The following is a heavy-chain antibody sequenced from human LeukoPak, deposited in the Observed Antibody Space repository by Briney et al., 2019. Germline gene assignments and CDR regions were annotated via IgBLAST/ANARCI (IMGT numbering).Heavy chain of an antibody. CDR2: IYYSGST. Sequence: SETLSLTCTVSGGSISSGDYYWSWIRQPPGKGLEWIGYIYYSGSTYYNLSLKIRVTISVDTSKNQFSLTLRSVTAADTAVYYCARAYRGYSSSWYFDYWGQGTLVTVSS. V-gene: IGHV4-30-4*01. J-gene: IGHJ4*02. CDR3: ARAYRGYSSSWYFDY. D-gene: IGHD6-13*01. CDR1: GGSISSGDYY.